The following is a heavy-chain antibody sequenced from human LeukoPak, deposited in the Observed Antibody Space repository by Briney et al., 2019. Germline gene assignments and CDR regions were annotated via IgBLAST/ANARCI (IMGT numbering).Heavy chain of an antibody. CDR2: TSHSGST. Sequence: SETLSLTCAVYGGSFNGFYWSWIRQPPGNGLEWIGETSHSGSTSYNPSLKSRVTISVDTSKNQFSLKLSSVTAADTAVYYCARHGEKYQLYWGQGTLVTVSS. V-gene: IGHV4-34*01. D-gene: IGHD2-2*01. CDR3: ARHGEKYQLY. J-gene: IGHJ4*02. CDR1: GGSFNGFY.